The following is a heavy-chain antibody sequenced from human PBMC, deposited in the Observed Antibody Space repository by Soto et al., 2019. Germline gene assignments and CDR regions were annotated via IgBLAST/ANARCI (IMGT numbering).Heavy chain of an antibody. J-gene: IGHJ2*01. D-gene: IGHD3-10*01. V-gene: IGHV3-23*01. CDR3: AKELRGGRWYFDL. Sequence: EVQLLESGGTLVQPGGSLRLSCEGSGFTFGDFAMSWVRQAPGKGLEYIATVSTTGNPYYTDSVKGRFTVSRDNSKSTAYLQMDSLRDEDTAVYFCAKELRGGRWYFDLWGRGNQVTVSS. CDR1: GFTFGDFA. CDR2: VSTTGNP.